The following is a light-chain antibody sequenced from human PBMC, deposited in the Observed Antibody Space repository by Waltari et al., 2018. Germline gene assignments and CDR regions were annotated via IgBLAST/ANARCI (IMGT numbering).Light chain of an antibody. J-gene: IGLJ3*02. CDR1: ALPRYH. CDR2: EDM. CDR3: LSADHSVDHRV. Sequence: SYELRQPPSVSVYPGQTATITRLADALPRYHAYWYQQKAGQPPVMVIYEDMKRPSGIPERFSGSNSGAVATLTISGAQFDDEADYYCLSADHSVDHRVFGGGTKLTVL. V-gene: IGLV3-10*01.